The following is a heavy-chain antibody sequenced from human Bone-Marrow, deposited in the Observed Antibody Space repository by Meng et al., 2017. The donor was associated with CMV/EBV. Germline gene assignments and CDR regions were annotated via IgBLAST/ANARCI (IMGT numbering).Heavy chain of an antibody. CDR3: ASESIAALLYDY. CDR1: GYTFTGYY. Sequence: ASVKVSCKASGYTFTGYYIHWVRQAPGQGLEWMGWVNPNSGGTNYAQKFQGRVTMTRDTSITTAYMELSRLRSDDTAVYYCASESIAALLYDYWGQGTLVTVSS. V-gene: IGHV1-2*02. D-gene: IGHD6-6*01. J-gene: IGHJ4*02. CDR2: VNPNSGGT.